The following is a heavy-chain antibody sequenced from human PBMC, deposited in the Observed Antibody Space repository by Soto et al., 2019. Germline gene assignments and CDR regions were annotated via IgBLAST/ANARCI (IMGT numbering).Heavy chain of an antibody. Sequence: PSETLSLTCTVSGGSISSGDYYWSWIRQPPGKGLEWIGYIYYSGSTYYNPSLKSRVTISVDTSKNQFSLKLSSVTAADTAVYYCARDRYGDYYFDYWGQGTLVTVSS. D-gene: IGHD4-17*01. CDR2: IYYSGST. J-gene: IGHJ4*02. CDR3: ARDRYGDYYFDY. V-gene: IGHV4-30-4*01. CDR1: GGSISSGDYY.